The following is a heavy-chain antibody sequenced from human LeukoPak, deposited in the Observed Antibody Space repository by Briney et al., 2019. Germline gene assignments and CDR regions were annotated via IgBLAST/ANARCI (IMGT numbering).Heavy chain of an antibody. Sequence: PGGSLKLSCAASGFTVSSSYMSWVRQAPGKGLEWVSVIHSGGNTYYADSVKGRFTISRDNPKNTLYLQLNSLRAEDTAVYYCARQHCSGGDCYFFDWGQGTLVTVSS. D-gene: IGHD2-15*01. CDR2: IHSGGNT. J-gene: IGHJ4*02. CDR1: GFTVSSSY. CDR3: ARQHCSGGDCYFFD. V-gene: IGHV3-66*04.